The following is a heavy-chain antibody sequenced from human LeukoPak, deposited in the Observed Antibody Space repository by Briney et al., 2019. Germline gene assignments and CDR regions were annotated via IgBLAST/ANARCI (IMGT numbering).Heavy chain of an antibody. Sequence: SETLSLTRTVSGGSISNYYWSWIRQPPGKGLEWIGYIYYSGSTNYNPSLKSRVTISVDTSKNQFSLKLSSVTAADTAVYYCARGLERGPYYYFYYMGVWGKGTTVTVSS. CDR1: GGSISNYY. V-gene: IGHV4-59*01. J-gene: IGHJ6*03. CDR2: IYYSGST. D-gene: IGHD1-1*01. CDR3: ARGLERGPYYYFYYMGV.